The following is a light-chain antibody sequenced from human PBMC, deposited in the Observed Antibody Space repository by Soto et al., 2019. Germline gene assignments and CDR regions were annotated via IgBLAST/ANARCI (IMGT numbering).Light chain of an antibody. Sequence: QSVLTQPPSVSGAPGQRVTISGTGSSSNIGAGFDVNWYQQLPGTAPKLLVYGDSNRPSGVPDRFSGSKSGASASLAIAGLQPEDEADYYCQSYDNSLTTVVFGGGTQLTVL. J-gene: IGLJ2*01. V-gene: IGLV1-40*01. CDR3: QSYDNSLTTVV. CDR2: GDS. CDR1: SSNIGAGFD.